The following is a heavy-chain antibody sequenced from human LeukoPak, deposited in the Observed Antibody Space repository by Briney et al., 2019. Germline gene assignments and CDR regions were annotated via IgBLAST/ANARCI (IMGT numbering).Heavy chain of an antibody. D-gene: IGHD6-19*01. V-gene: IGHV4-39*01. J-gene: IGHJ3*02. Sequence: SETLSLTCTVSGGSISSSSYYWGWIRQPPGKGLEWIGSIYYSGSTYYNPSLKSRVTISVDTSKNQFSLKLSSVTAADTAVYYCARVYSTGWYRALDIWGQGTMVTVSS. CDR3: ARVYSTGWYRALDI. CDR1: GGSISSSSYY. CDR2: IYYSGST.